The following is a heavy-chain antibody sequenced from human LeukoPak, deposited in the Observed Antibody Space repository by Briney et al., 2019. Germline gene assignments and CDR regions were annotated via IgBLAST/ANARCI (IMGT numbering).Heavy chain of an antibody. V-gene: IGHV4-59*01. CDR2: IYYSGST. Sequence: PSETLSLTCTVSGGSISSYYWSWIRQPPGKGLEWIGYIYYSGSTNYNPSLKSRVTISVDTSKNQFSLKLSSVTAADTAVYYCAREMATTSSFDDWGQGTLVTVSS. J-gene: IGHJ4*02. CDR1: GGSISSYY. D-gene: IGHD5-24*01. CDR3: AREMATTSSFDD.